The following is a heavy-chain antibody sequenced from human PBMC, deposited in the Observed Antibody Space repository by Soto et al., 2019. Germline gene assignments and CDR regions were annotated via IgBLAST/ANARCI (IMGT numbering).Heavy chain of an antibody. Sequence: QVQLQQWGAGLLKPSETLSLTCAVYGGSFSGYYWSWIRQPPGKGLEWIGEINHSGSTNYNPSLKRRVTISVDTSKNQFSLKLSSVTAADTAVYYCARGVVVVPAAISVALYYYYYYMDVWGKGTTVTVSS. CDR3: ARGVVVVPAAISVALYYYYYYMDV. V-gene: IGHV4-34*01. J-gene: IGHJ6*03. CDR2: INHSGST. D-gene: IGHD2-2*01. CDR1: GGSFSGYY.